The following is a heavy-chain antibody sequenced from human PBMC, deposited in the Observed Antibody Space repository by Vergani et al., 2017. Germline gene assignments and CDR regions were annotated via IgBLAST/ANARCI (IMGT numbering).Heavy chain of an antibody. Sequence: EVQLVQSGAEVKKPGESLKISCKGSGYSFTSYWIGWVRQMPGKGLEWMGIIYPGDSDTRYSPSFQGQVTISADKSISTAYLQWSSLKASDTAMYYCARXRAEYSSIQPYYYYMDVWGKGTTVTVSS. D-gene: IGHD6-6*01. V-gene: IGHV5-51*01. CDR1: GYSFTSYW. CDR3: ARXRAEYSSIQPYYYYMDV. J-gene: IGHJ6*03. CDR2: IYPGDSDT.